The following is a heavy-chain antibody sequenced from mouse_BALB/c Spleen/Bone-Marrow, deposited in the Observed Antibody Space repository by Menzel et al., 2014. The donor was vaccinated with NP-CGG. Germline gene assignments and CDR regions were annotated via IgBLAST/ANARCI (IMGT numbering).Heavy chain of an antibody. CDR1: GYTFXSYW. Sequence: QVHVKQSGAELAKPGASVKMSCKASGYTFXSYWMHWVKQRPGQGLEWIGYINPSTTYSAYNQKFKDKAALTADKSSSTAYMQLSSLTSEDSAVYYCALYYRYDYFDYWGQGTTLTVSS. V-gene: IGHV1-7*01. D-gene: IGHD2-14*01. CDR3: ALYYRYDYFDY. J-gene: IGHJ2*01. CDR2: INPSTTYS.